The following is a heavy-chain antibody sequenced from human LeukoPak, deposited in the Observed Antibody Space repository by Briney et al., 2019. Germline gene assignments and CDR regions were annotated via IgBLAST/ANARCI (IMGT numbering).Heavy chain of an antibody. J-gene: IGHJ6*03. D-gene: IGHD5-12*01. V-gene: IGHV3-48*01. CDR2: ITSGSRTI. CDR1: GFTFSSYS. Sequence: GGSLRLSCAASGFTFSSYSMNWVRQAPGKGLEWISYITSGSRTIYYADSVKGRFTISRDNAENSLYLQMNSLRAEDTAVYYCARNGYSGYDFMGYYYYYMDVWGKGTTVTVSS. CDR3: ARNGYSGYDFMGYYYYYMDV.